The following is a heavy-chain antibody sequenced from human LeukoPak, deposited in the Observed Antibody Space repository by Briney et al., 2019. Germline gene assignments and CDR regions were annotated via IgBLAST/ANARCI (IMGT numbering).Heavy chain of an antibody. V-gene: IGHV3-11*01. CDR1: GFTFSDYY. D-gene: IGHD1-20*01. J-gene: IGHJ6*02. CDR2: ISSSGRLM. CDR3: ARDTNNGLDV. Sequence: GGSLRLSCAASGFTFSDYYINWIRQAPGKGLKWVSHISSSGRLMQYADSVKGRFTITSDNAQNFMSLQMNSLKPEDTAVYYCARDTNNGLDVWGRGTTVTVSS.